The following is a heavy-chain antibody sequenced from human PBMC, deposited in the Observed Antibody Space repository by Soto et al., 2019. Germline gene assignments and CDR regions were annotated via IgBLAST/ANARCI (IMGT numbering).Heavy chain of an antibody. V-gene: IGHV4-59*01. J-gene: IGHJ4*02. Sequence: SETLSLTCTVSGGSISSYYWSWIRQPPGKGLEWIGYIYYSGSTNYNPSLKSRVTISVDTSKNQFSLKLSSVTAADTAVYYCGREPSRQSSSGWYYFDYWGQGTLVTVSS. CDR2: IYYSGST. D-gene: IGHD6-19*01. CDR1: GGSISSYY. CDR3: GREPSRQSSSGWYYFDY.